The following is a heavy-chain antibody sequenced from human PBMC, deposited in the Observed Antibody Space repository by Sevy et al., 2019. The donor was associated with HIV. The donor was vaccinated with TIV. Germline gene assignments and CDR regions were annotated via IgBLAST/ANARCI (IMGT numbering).Heavy chain of an antibody. V-gene: IGHV3-7*01. CDR2: INQDGSEE. Sequence: GGSLRLSCAASAFTFSRHWMAWVRQVPGKGLEWVANINQDGSEEYYVDSVKGRFTISRDNTKNSLYLQMNSLRGEDTAVYYCARDERHCIGIICPHLFDYWGQGTLVTVSS. D-gene: IGHD2-15*01. J-gene: IGHJ4*02. CDR1: AFTFSRHW. CDR3: ARDERHCIGIICPHLFDY.